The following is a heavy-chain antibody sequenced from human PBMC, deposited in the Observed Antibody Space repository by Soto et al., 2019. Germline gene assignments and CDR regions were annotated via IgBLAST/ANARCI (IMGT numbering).Heavy chain of an antibody. CDR2: VNHNSGVT. Sequence: QVQLVQSGAEVKKPGASVKVSCKASGYTFTGYYIHWVRQAPGQGLEWMGWVNHNSGVTNYAQKFQGRVTMTRDTSISTAYIDLSRLRSDDTAVYYCARAGNGLDPWGQGTLVIVSS. CDR3: ARAGNGLDP. V-gene: IGHV1-2*02. D-gene: IGHD4-17*01. CDR1: GYTFTGYY. J-gene: IGHJ5*02.